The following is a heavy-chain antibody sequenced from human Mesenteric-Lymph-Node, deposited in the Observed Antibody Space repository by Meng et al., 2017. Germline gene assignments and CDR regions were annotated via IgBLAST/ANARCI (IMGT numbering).Heavy chain of an antibody. Sequence: ESLKISCSVSGGSVSSDYRSWIRQPPGKGLEWIGYIYYTGNTYYNPSLKSRIAMSVDTSKNQFSLELRSVTDADTAGYYCACIRLSRDYWGQGMWVTVSS. D-gene: IGHD2-21*02. V-gene: IGHV4-59*02. J-gene: IGHJ4*02. CDR2: IYYTGNT. CDR1: GGSVSSDY. CDR3: ACIRLSRDY.